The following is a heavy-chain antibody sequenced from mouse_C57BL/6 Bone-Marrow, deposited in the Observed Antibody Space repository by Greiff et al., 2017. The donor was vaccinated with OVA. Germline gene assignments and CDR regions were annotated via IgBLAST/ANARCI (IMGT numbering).Heavy chain of an antibody. D-gene: IGHD2-1*01. J-gene: IGHJ4*01. CDR1: GYTFTSYG. CDR3: ARDYCNSRAMDY. V-gene: IGHV1-81*01. Sequence: VKLQESGAELARPGASVKLSCKASGYTFTSYGISWVKQRTGQGLEWIGEIYPRSGNTYYNEKFKGKATLTADKSSSTAYMELRSLTSEDSAVDFCARDYCNSRAMDYWGQGTSVTVSS. CDR2: IYPRSGNT.